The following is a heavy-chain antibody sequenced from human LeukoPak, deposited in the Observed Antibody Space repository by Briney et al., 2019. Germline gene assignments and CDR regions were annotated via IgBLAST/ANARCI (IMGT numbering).Heavy chain of an antibody. J-gene: IGHJ4*02. V-gene: IGHV3-7*04. CDR1: RFTFSSYW. CDR2: IRQDGSEK. D-gene: IGHD6-13*01. Sequence: PGGSLRLSCAASRFTFSSYWMSWVRQAPGKGLEWVANIRQDGSEKYYVDSVKGRFTISRDNANNSLYLQMSSLRAEDTAVYYCARNSGIARSWGQGTLVTVFS. CDR3: ARNSGIARS.